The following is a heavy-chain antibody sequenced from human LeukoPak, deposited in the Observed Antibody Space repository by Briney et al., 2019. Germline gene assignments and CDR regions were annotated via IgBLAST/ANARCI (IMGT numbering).Heavy chain of an antibody. J-gene: IGHJ4*02. CDR2: INPSGGST. D-gene: IGHD4-17*01. CDR1: GYTFTSYY. CDR3: AVGAFDY. Sequence: ASVKVSCKASGYTFTSYYMHWVRQAPGQGLEWMGIINPSGGSTSYAQKFQGRVTMTRGTSASTAYMELSGLRSEDTAVYYCAVGAFDYWGQGTLVTVSS. V-gene: IGHV1-46*01.